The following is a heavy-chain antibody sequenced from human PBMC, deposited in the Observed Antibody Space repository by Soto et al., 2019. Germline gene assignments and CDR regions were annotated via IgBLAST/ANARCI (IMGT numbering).Heavy chain of an antibody. CDR3: AAPGSSGHSYNFDY. Sequence: SETLSLTCTVSGGSISSYYWSWIRQPPGKGLEWIGYIYYTGNTNYNPSLKSRVTISVDTSKNQFSLRSDDTAVYYCAAPGSSGHSYNFDYWGQGTLVTVSS. V-gene: IGHV4-59*01. CDR1: GGSISSYY. D-gene: IGHD3-22*01. J-gene: IGHJ4*02. CDR2: IYYTGNT.